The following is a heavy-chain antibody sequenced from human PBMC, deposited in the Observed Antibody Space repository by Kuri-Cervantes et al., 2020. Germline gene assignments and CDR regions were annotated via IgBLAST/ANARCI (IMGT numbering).Heavy chain of an antibody. CDR1: GGSISSGGYS. CDR2: IYHSGST. Sequence: SETLSLTCTVSGGSISSGGYSWSWIRQPPGKCLEWIGYIYHSGSTYYNPSLKSRVTISVDRSKNQFSLKLSSVTAADTAVYYCARDATNYDYVWGSYRTYGMDVWGRGTTVTVSS. CDR3: ARDATNYDYVWGSYRTYGMDV. D-gene: IGHD3-16*02. V-gene: IGHV4-30-2*01. J-gene: IGHJ6*02.